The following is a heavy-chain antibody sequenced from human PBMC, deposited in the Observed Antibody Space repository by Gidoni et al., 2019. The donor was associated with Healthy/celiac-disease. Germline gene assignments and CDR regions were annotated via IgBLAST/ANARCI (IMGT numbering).Heavy chain of an antibody. D-gene: IGHD1-7*01. CDR2: INHRGST. Sequence: QVQLQQWGAGLLKPSETLSLTCAVYGGSFSGYYWRWIRQPPGKGLEWIGEINHRGSTNYNPSLKSRVTISVDTSKNQFSLKLSSVTAADTAVYYCARGNYNWKYAKEYFQHWGQGTLVTVSS. V-gene: IGHV4-34*01. J-gene: IGHJ1*01. CDR3: ARGNYNWKYAKEYFQH. CDR1: GGSFSGYY.